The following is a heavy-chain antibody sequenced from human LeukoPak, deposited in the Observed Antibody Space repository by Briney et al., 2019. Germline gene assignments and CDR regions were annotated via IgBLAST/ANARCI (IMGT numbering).Heavy chain of an antibody. D-gene: IGHD6-19*01. V-gene: IGHV3-53*01. CDR3: ARDYESSGSNGAFDI. Sequence: GGSLRLSCAASGFTFSSYWMSWVRQAPGKGLEWVSVIYSGGSTHYAESVKGRFTISRDNSKNTVYLQMNSVRAEDTAVYYCARDYESSGSNGAFDIWGQGTMVTVSS. CDR1: GFTFSSYW. CDR2: IYSGGST. J-gene: IGHJ3*02.